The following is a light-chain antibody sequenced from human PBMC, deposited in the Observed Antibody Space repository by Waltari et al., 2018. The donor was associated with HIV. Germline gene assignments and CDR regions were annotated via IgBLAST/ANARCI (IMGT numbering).Light chain of an antibody. CDR1: TSHLGKNF. CDR3: GTWDSSVSAGV. CDR2: DNN. V-gene: IGLV1-51*01. J-gene: IGLJ2*01. Sequence: QSVLTPPPSVSAAPGQKVTFSCSGSTSHLGKNFVSWYQQLPEAAPKLIIYDNNKRPSGVPDRFSGSKSATSATLAITGLQTGDEADYYCGTWDSSVSAGVFGGGTKLTVL.